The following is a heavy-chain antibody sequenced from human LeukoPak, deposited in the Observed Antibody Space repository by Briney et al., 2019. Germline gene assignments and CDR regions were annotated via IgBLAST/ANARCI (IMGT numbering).Heavy chain of an antibody. J-gene: IGHJ4*02. CDR3: ARDTRYCSSTSCYVGDY. Sequence: PSETLSLTCAVSGGSISSSNWWSWVRQPPGKGLEWIGEIYRSGSTNYNPSLKSRVTISVDKSKNQFSLKLSSVTAADTAVYYCARDTRYCSSTSCYVGDYWGQGTLVTVSS. V-gene: IGHV4-4*02. CDR1: GGSISSSNW. D-gene: IGHD2-2*01. CDR2: IYRSGST.